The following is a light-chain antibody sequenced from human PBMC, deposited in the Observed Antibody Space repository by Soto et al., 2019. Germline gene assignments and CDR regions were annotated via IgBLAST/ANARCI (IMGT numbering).Light chain of an antibody. CDR1: QSVSSSY. V-gene: IGKV3-20*01. J-gene: IGKJ1*01. Sequence: EIVLTQSPGTLSLSPGERATLSCRASQSVSSSYLAWYQQKPGQAPRLRIYGASSRATGIPDRFSGSGSGTDFPLTISRLEPEDFAVYYCQQYDSSPKTFGQGTKVEIK. CDR2: GAS. CDR3: QQYDSSPKT.